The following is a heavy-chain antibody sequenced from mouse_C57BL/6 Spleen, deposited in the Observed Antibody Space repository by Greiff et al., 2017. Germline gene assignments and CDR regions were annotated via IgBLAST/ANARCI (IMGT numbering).Heavy chain of an antibody. J-gene: IGHJ3*01. CDR1: GYTFTDYY. CDR3: ARDYYGSGFAY. D-gene: IGHD1-1*01. V-gene: IGHV1-76*01. Sequence: QVQLQQSGAELVRPGASVKLSCKASGYTFTDYYINWVKQRPGQGLEWIARIYPGSGNTYYNEKFKGKAPLTAEKSSSTAYLQLSSLTSEDSAVYFCARDYYGSGFAYWGQGTLVTVSA. CDR2: IYPGSGNT.